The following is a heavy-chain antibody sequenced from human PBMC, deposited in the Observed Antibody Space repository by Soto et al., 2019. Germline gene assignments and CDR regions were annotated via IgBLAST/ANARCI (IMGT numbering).Heavy chain of an antibody. J-gene: IGHJ4*02. V-gene: IGHV3-73*02. CDR1: GFSFIDSA. Sequence: EVQLVESGGGLVQPGGSLKLSCAASGFSFIDSAIHWVRQSSGKGLEWVGRTRSKAHSYATAFAASVKGRFTISRADSKNTVYLQMNSLKTEDTAVYYCTRHTVDYWGQGTLVTVSS. D-gene: IGHD4-4*01. CDR3: TRHTVDY. CDR2: TRSKAHSYAT.